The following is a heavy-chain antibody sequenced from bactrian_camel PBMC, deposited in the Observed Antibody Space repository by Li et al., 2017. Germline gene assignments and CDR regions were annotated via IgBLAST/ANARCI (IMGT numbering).Heavy chain of an antibody. CDR1: GNTSTDNC. D-gene: IGHD2*01. CDR2: TYAALNRT. J-gene: IGHJ4*01. Sequence: VQLVESGGGSVQAGGSLRLSCAASGNTSTDNCMGWFRQAPGKEREIVAATYAALNRTHYVDSVKGRFSISLDSNKNTMYLQMDNLKLEDTATYYCAAKRSGACALTGDYNYIGQGTQVTVS. V-gene: IGHV3S54*01.